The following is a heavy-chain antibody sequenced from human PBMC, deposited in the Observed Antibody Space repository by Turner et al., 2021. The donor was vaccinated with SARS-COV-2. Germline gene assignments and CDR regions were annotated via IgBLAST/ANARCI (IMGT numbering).Heavy chain of an antibody. V-gene: IGHV4-31*01. CDR2: IYYNANT. CDR1: GGSISSGGYY. Sequence: QVQLQESGPGLVKPSQTLSPTRTGAGGSISSGGYYWGCISQHPGKGLEWNGYIYYNANTYYTPSLKSQVTISIDTSKNQFSLKLSSVTAADTAVYYCARDSSMIAHDFDYWGQGTLVTVSS. CDR3: ARDSSMIAHDFDY. D-gene: IGHD3-22*01. J-gene: IGHJ4*02.